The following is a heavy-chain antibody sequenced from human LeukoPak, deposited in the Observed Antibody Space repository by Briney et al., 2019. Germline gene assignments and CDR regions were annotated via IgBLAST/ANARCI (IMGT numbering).Heavy chain of an antibody. Sequence: SETLSLTCTVSGDSISSNSYYWGWIRQPPGKGLEWIGNIYYSGRTYYNPSLKSRVTISVDTSKNQFSLKLSSVTAADTAVYYCARVTKPGHPVGYWGQGTLVTASS. J-gene: IGHJ4*02. D-gene: IGHD1-14*01. CDR2: IYYSGRT. V-gene: IGHV4-39*07. CDR1: GDSISSNSYY. CDR3: ARVTKPGHPVGY.